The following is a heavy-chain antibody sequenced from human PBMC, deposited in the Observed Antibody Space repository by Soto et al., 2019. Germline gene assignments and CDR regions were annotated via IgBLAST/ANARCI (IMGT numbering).Heavy chain of an antibody. CDR1: GFTFGSYG. D-gene: IGHD3-10*01. CDR2: ISSSSRPI. Sequence: EVQLVESGGGLVQPGGSLRLSCAASGFTFGSYGMNWVRQAPGRGLEWVSYISSSSRPIYYADSVRDRFIISRDTAKDSLYRQMNSLRAEDTAVYYCARGAVVRVRGISFDAWGQGTLVIVSS. J-gene: IGHJ4*02. V-gene: IGHV3-48*01. CDR3: ARGAVVRVRGISFDA.